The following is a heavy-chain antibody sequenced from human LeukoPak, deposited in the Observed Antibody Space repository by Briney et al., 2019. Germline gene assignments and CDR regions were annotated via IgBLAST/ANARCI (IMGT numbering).Heavy chain of an antibody. CDR2: IIPIFGTA. J-gene: IGHJ4*02. Sequence: SVKVSCKASGGTFSSYAISWVRQAPGQGLEWMGGIIPIFGTANYAQKFQGRVTITADESTSTAYMELSSLRSEDTVVYYCAREVVVVPAAIPLGYWGQGTLVTVSS. D-gene: IGHD2-2*01. CDR3: AREVVVVPAAIPLGY. CDR1: GGTFSSYA. V-gene: IGHV1-69*13.